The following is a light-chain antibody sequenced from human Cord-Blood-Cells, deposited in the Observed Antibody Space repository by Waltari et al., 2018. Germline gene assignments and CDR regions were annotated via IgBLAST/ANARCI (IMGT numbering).Light chain of an antibody. CDR3: QQYNSYSKLT. V-gene: IGKV1-5*03. CDR1: QSISSW. J-gene: IGKJ4*01. Sequence: DIQLTQSPSTLSGSVGERVTIACRASQSISSWLAWYQQKPGKAPKLLIYKASSLESGVPSRFSGSGSVTEFTLTISSLQPDDFATYYCQQYNSYSKLTFGGGTKVEIK. CDR2: KAS.